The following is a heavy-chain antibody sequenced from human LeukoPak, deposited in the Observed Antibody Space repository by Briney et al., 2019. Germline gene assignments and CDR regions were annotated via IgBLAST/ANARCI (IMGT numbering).Heavy chain of an antibody. J-gene: IGHJ6*02. D-gene: IGHD2-21*02. V-gene: IGHV1-46*01. CDR1: GYTFSRYY. Sequence: GASVKVSCKASGYTFSRYYMHWVRQAPGQGLEWMGIISPSGGSTTYAQKFQGRVTMTRDTSTSTVYTELSSLRSDDTAVYYCARVTCPGGDCYYYYGLDVWGQGTTVTVSS. CDR2: ISPSGGST. CDR3: ARVTCPGGDCYYYYGLDV.